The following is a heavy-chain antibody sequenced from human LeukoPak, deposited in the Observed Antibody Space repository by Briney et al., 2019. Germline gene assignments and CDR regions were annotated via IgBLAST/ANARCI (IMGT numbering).Heavy chain of an antibody. V-gene: IGHV3-23*01. Sequence: GGSLRLSCAASGFTFSSYAMSWVRQAPGKGLEWVSAISGSGGSTWYADSVKGRFTISRDNSKNTLYMQMNSLRVEDTAVYYCAKGGFCSAGSCYGGFDPWGQGTLVTVSS. J-gene: IGHJ5*02. D-gene: IGHD2-15*01. CDR1: GFTFSSYA. CDR2: ISGSGGST. CDR3: AKGGFCSAGSCYGGFDP.